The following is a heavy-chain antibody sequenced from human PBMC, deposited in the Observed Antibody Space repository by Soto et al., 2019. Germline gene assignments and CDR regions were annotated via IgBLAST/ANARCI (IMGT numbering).Heavy chain of an antibody. CDR3: ARDVGTYDFWSGYQSMDV. V-gene: IGHV1-18*01. D-gene: IGHD3-3*01. Sequence: QVQLVQSGAEVKKPGTSVKVSCKASGYTFTSYGISWVRQAPGQGLEWMGWISAYNGNTNYAQKLQGRVTMTTDTSTSTAYMELRSLRSDDTAVYYCARDVGTYDFWSGYQSMDVWGQGTTVTVSS. CDR2: ISAYNGNT. CDR1: GYTFTSYG. J-gene: IGHJ6*02.